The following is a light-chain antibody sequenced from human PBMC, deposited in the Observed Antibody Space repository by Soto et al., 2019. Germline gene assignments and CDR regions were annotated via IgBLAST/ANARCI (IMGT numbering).Light chain of an antibody. V-gene: IGKV3-11*01. CDR2: DFS. CDR3: QQRGT. J-gene: IGKJ4*01. CDR1: QSVSSY. Sequence: EFVLTQSPATLSLSPGERATLSCRASQSVSSYLAWYQQKPGQAPRLLIYDFSKRATGIPARFSGSGSGTDFTLTISSLEPEDFAVYYCQQRGTFGGGAKVDIK.